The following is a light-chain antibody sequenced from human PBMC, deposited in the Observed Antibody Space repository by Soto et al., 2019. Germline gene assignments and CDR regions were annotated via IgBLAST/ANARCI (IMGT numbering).Light chain of an antibody. J-gene: IGLJ3*02. CDR3: NSYTTSSTLV. CDR2: EVS. CDR1: SSDVGAYNY. V-gene: IGLV2-14*01. Sequence: QSALTQPASVSGSPGQSITISCTGTSSDVGAYNYVSWYQQHPGRAPKLMIYEVSNRPSGVSNRFSGSKSGNTASLTISGLQPEDEADYYCNSYTTSSTLVFGGGTKVTVL.